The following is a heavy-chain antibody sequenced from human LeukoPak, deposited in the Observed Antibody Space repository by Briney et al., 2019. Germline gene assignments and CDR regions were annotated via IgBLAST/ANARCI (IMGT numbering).Heavy chain of an antibody. Sequence: GGPLRLSCAASGFIFDDFGMSWVRQAPGKGLEWVSGINWNGGSTSYADSVKGRFTISRDNAKNSLYLQMNSLRAEDTAFYYCARDKAAAGTLFDYWGQGALVTVSS. CDR1: GFIFDDFG. D-gene: IGHD6-13*01. CDR3: ARDKAAAGTLFDY. CDR2: INWNGGST. V-gene: IGHV3-20*04. J-gene: IGHJ4*02.